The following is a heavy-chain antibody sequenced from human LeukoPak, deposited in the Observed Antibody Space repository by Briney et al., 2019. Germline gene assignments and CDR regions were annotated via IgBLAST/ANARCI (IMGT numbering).Heavy chain of an antibody. CDR2: IRYDGSNK. CDR1: GFTFSSYG. Sequence: PGGSLRLSRVASGFTFSSYGMHWVRQAPGKGLEWVAFIRYDGSNKYYADSVKGRFTISRDNSKNTLYLQMNSLRAEDTAVYYCAKEEVGYCSSTSCPPDYWGQGTLVTVSA. D-gene: IGHD2-2*03. J-gene: IGHJ4*02. V-gene: IGHV3-30*02. CDR3: AKEEVGYCSSTSCPPDY.